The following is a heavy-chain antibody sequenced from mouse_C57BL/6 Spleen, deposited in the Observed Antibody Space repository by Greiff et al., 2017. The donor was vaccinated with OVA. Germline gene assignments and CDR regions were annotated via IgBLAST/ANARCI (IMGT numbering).Heavy chain of an antibody. CDR2: IYPRSGNT. J-gene: IGHJ3*01. CDR3: ARAYDGSSYRLAY. V-gene: IGHV1-81*01. D-gene: IGHD1-1*01. CDR1: GYTFTSYG. Sequence: QVQLQQSGAELARPGASVKLSCKASGYTFTSYGISWVKQRTGQGLEWIGEIYPRSGNTYYNEKFKGKATLTADKSSSTAYMELRSLTSEDSAVYFCARAYDGSSYRLAYWGQGTLVTVSA.